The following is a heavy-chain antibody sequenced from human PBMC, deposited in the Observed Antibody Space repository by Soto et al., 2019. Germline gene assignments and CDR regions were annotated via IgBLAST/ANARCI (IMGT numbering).Heavy chain of an antibody. CDR3: ASFGLLYYYGMDV. D-gene: IGHD3-10*01. V-gene: IGHV4-59*08. J-gene: IGHJ6*02. CDR1: GGSISSYY. Sequence: SETLSLTCTVSGGSISSYYWSWIRQPPGKGLEWIGYIYYSGSTNYNPSLKSRVTISVDTSKNQFSLKLSSVTAADTAVYYCASFGLLYYYGMDVWGQGTTVTVSS. CDR2: IYYSGST.